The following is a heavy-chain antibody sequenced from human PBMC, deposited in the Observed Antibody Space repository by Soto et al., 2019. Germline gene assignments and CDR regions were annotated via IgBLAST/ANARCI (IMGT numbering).Heavy chain of an antibody. Sequence: SAKVSCKASGGTFSSYAISWVRQAPGQGLEWMGGIIPIFGTANYAQKFQGRVTITADESTSTAYMELSRLRSEDTAVYYCASGHIVVVTATNDAFDIWGQGTMVTVSS. V-gene: IGHV1-69*13. D-gene: IGHD2-21*02. J-gene: IGHJ3*02. CDR3: ASGHIVVVTATNDAFDI. CDR1: GGTFSSYA. CDR2: IIPIFGTA.